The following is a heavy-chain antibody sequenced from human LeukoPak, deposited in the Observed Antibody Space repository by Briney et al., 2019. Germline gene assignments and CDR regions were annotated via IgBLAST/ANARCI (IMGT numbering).Heavy chain of an antibody. V-gene: IGHV1-2*02. D-gene: IGHD3-10*01. CDR2: INPHSGGT. Sequence: ASVKVSCKASGYTFTGYYMNWVRQAPGQGLEWMGWINPHSGGTNYAQKFQGRVTMTRDTSISTAYMELSRLRSDDTAVHYCARGAGEINSYYAYFDYWGQGTLVTVSS. CDR3: ARGAGEINSYYAYFDY. J-gene: IGHJ4*02. CDR1: GYTFTGYY.